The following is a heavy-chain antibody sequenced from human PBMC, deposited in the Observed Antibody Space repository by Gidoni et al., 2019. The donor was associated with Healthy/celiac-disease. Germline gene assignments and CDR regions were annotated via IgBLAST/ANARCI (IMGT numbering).Heavy chain of an antibody. CDR2: ISSSSSYI. D-gene: IGHD4-17*01. Sequence: EVQLVESGGGLVKPGGSLSLSCAASGFTFSSYSMNWVRQAPGKGLEWVSSISSSSSYIYYADSVKGRFTISRDNAKNSLYLQMNSLRAEDTAVYYCASSRSADYGVNLFDYWGQGTLVTVSS. CDR1: GFTFSSYS. V-gene: IGHV3-21*01. CDR3: ASSRSADYGVNLFDY. J-gene: IGHJ4*02.